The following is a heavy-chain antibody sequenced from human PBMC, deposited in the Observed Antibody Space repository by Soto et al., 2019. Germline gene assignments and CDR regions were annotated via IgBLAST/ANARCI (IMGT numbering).Heavy chain of an antibody. CDR2: ISHSGST. J-gene: IGHJ4*02. CDR3: ARRSRRDIVVVPAAIPFDY. D-gene: IGHD2-2*01. Sequence: SETLSLTCAVSGDSINISHWWNWVRQPPGKGLEWIGQISHSGSTNYNPSLTSRVNKSVDKSKNHFSLKLTSVTAADTAVYYCARRSRRDIVVVPAAIPFDYWGQGTLVTVSS. V-gene: IGHV4-4*02. CDR1: GDSINISHW.